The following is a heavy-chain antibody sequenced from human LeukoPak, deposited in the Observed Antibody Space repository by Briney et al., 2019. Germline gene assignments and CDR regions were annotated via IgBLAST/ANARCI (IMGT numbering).Heavy chain of an antibody. D-gene: IGHD5-12*01. V-gene: IGHV3-21*01. Sequence: GGSLRLSCAASGFTFSSYSMNWVRQAPGKGLEWVSSISSSSSYIYYADSVKGRFTISRDNAKNSLYLQMNSLRAEDTAVYYCARDRSGYDSEFDYWGQGTLVTVYS. CDR2: ISSSSSYI. CDR3: ARDRSGYDSEFDY. J-gene: IGHJ4*02. CDR1: GFTFSSYS.